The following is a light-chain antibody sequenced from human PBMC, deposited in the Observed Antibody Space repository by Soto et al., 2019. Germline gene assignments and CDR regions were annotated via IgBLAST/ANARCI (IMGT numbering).Light chain of an antibody. CDR2: DAS. Sequence: EIVMTQSPSTLSVSPGERATLSCRASQSVSSNLAWYQQKPGQAPRLLVYDASNGATGIPARFSGSGSGTEFTLTISSLQSEDFGVYYCQQYNNWLITFGQGTRLEIK. V-gene: IGKV3D-15*01. CDR3: QQYNNWLIT. J-gene: IGKJ5*01. CDR1: QSVSSN.